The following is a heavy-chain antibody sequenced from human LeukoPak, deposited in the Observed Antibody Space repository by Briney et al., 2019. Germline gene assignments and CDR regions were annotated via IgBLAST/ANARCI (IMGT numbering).Heavy chain of an antibody. CDR3: AKVLYGSGSYYNWYFDY. J-gene: IGHJ4*02. V-gene: IGHV3-23*01. CDR1: GFTFSSSA. D-gene: IGHD3-10*01. Sequence: GGSLRLSCAGSGFTFSSSAMSWVRQAPGKGLEWVSSIGGSGGGTYYADSVKGRFTISRDNSKNTLYLQMNSLRAEDTAIYYCAKVLYGSGSYYNWYFDYWGQGTLVTVSS. CDR2: IGGSGGGT.